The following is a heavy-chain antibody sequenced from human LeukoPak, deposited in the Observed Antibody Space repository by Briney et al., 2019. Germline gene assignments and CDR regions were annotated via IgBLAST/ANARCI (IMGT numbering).Heavy chain of an antibody. V-gene: IGHV1-69*06. J-gene: IGHJ4*02. Sequence: ASVKVSCKASGGTFSSYTISWVRQAPGQGLEWMGGIIPLFGTPDYAQKFQDRLTITADKSTSTAYMELSRLRSDDTAVYYCARVRYRLAETYIDYWGQGTLVTVSS. CDR2: IIPLFGTP. D-gene: IGHD3-16*01. CDR3: ARVRYRLAETYIDY. CDR1: GGTFSSYT.